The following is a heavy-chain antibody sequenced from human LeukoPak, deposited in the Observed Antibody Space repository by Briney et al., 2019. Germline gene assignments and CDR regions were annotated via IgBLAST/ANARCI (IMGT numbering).Heavy chain of an antibody. V-gene: IGHV4-39*07. Sequence: SETLSLTCTVSGGSISSSSYYWGWIRQPPGKGLEWIGSIYYSGSTYYNPSLKSRVTISVDTSKNQFSLKLSSVTAADTAVYYCARALPPGAVLLWFGEKGAFDIWGQGTMVTVSS. CDR2: IYYSGST. D-gene: IGHD3-10*01. CDR3: ARALPPGAVLLWFGEKGAFDI. J-gene: IGHJ3*02. CDR1: GGSISSSSYY.